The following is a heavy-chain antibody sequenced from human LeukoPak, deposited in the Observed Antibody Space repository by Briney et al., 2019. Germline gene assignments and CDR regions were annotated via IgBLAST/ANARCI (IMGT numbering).Heavy chain of an antibody. CDR1: GGSISSYY. CDR3: ARQSAGTPPTYYYYYYMDV. CDR2: IYYSGST. D-gene: IGHD6-19*01. V-gene: IGHV4-59*01. Sequence: SETLSLTCTVSGGSISSYYWSWIRQPPGKGLEWIGYIYYSGSTNYNPSLKSRVTISVDTSKNQFSLKLSSVTAADTAVYYCARQSAGTPPTYYYYYYMDVWGKGTTVTVSS. J-gene: IGHJ6*03.